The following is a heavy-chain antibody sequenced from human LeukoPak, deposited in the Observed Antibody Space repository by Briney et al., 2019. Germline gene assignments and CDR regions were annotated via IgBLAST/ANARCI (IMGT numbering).Heavy chain of an antibody. J-gene: IGHJ4*02. D-gene: IGHD3-16*01. CDR1: GFTFSSYW. CDR2: IKQDGSEK. Sequence: VGSLRLFCGASGFTFSSYWMSWVRQAPGKGLEWVANIKQDGSEKYYVDSVKGRFTISRDNAKNSLYLQMNSLRAEDTAVYYCARGSARRGYYWGQGTLVTVSS. V-gene: IGHV3-7*04. CDR3: ARGSARRGYY.